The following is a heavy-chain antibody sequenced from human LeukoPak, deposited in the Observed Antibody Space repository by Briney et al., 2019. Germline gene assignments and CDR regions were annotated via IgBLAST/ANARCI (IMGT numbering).Heavy chain of an antibody. CDR1: GFTFTSSA. CDR2: IVVGSGNT. CDR3: AADSMVRGGIDY. J-gene: IGHJ4*02. Sequence: AASVKVSCKASGFTFTSSAMQWVRQARGQRLEWIGWIVVGSGNTNYAQKFQERVTITRDMSTSTAYMELSSLRSEDTAVYYCAADSMVRGGIDYWGQGTLVTVSS. V-gene: IGHV1-58*02. D-gene: IGHD3-10*01.